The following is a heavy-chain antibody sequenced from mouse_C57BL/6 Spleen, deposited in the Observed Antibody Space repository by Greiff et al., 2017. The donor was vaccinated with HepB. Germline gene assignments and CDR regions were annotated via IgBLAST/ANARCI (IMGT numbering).Heavy chain of an antibody. CDR1: GYTFTSYW. D-gene: IGHD4-1*01. J-gene: IGHJ3*01. CDR2: IHPNSGST. V-gene: IGHV1-64*01. Sequence: VQLQQPGAELVKPGASVKLSCKASGYTFTSYWMHWVKQRPGQGLEWIGMIHPNSGSTNYNEKFKSKATLTVDKSSSTAYMQLSSLTSEDSAVYYCASKGTGTSWFAYWGQGTLVTVSA. CDR3: ASKGTGTSWFAY.